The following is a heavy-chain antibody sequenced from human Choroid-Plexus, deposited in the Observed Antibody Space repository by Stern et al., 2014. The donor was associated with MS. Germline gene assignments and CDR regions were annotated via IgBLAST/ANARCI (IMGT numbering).Heavy chain of an antibody. CDR3: ARGPPDYYDSSGYYTY. CDR2: IYYSGST. V-gene: IGHV4-31*03. D-gene: IGHD3-22*01. CDR1: GGSISSGGYY. Sequence: DQLVESGPGLVKPSQTLSLTCTVSGGSISSGGYYWSWIRQHPGKGLEWIGDIYYSGSTYYNPSLKSRVSISVDTSKNQFSLKLSSVTAADTAVYYCARGPPDYYDSSGYYTYWGQGTLVTVSS. J-gene: IGHJ4*02.